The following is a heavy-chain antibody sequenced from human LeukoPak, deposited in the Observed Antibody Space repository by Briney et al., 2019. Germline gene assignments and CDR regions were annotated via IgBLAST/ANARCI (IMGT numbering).Heavy chain of an antibody. Sequence: GGSLRLSCAASGLTFSSYALSWVRQAPGRGLEWVANIHPEGNEKYHVESVKGRFTISRDNPKSSLFLQMNGLRVEDTAVYYCARGDAFSGDHWGQGTLVTVSS. CDR3: ARGDAFSGDH. J-gene: IGHJ4*02. V-gene: IGHV3-7*04. CDR1: GLTFSSYA. CDR2: IHPEGNEK.